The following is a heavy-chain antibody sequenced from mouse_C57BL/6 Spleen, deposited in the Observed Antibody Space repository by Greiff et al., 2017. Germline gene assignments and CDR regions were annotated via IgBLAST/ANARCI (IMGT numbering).Heavy chain of an antibody. CDR1: GFTFSSYG. CDR3: ARQTGTAFDY. D-gene: IGHD4-1*01. V-gene: IGHV5-6*01. J-gene: IGHJ2*01. Sequence: EVKLVESGGDLVKPGGSLKLSCAASGFTFSSYGMSWVRQTPDKRLEWVATISSGGSYTYYPDSVKGRFTISRDNAKNTLYLQMSSLKSEDTAMYYCARQTGTAFDYWGQGTTLTVSS. CDR2: ISSGGSYT.